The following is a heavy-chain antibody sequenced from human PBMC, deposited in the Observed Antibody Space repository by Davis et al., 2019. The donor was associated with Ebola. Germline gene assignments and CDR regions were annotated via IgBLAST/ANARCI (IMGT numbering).Heavy chain of an antibody. D-gene: IGHD2-21*02. J-gene: IGHJ4*02. CDR1: GFTFTSSA. CDR3: ARVVTAIVGIVDY. CDR2: IVVGSGNT. Sequence: AASVKVSCKASGFTFTSSAVQWVRQARGQRLEWIGWIVVGSGNTNYAQKFQERVTITRDMSTSTAYMELSSLRSDDTAVYYCARVVTAIVGIVDYWGQGTLVTVSS. V-gene: IGHV1-58*01.